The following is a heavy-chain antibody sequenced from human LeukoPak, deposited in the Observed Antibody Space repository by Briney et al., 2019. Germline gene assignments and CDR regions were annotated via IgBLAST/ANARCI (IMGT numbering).Heavy chain of an antibody. Sequence: GGSLRLSCAASGFTFSSYSMNWVRQAPGKGLEWVSAISGSGGSTYYADSVKGRFTISRDNSKNTLYLQMNSLRAEDTAVYYCAREKHSSSSVDYWGQGTLVTVSS. D-gene: IGHD6-6*01. V-gene: IGHV3-23*01. CDR1: GFTFSSYS. CDR2: ISGSGGST. CDR3: AREKHSSSSVDY. J-gene: IGHJ4*02.